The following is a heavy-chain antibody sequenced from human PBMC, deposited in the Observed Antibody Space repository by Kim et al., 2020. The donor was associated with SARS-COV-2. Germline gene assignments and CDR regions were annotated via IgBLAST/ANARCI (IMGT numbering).Heavy chain of an antibody. V-gene: IGHV3-30*18. J-gene: IGHJ4*02. D-gene: IGHD1-1*01. CDR3: AKDQASDTWSFDY. CDR2: YDGSDK. Sequence: YDGSDKYYADSVKGRFTISRDNSKNTLYLQMNSLRVEDTAVYYCAKDQASDTWSFDYWGQGPPVTVS.